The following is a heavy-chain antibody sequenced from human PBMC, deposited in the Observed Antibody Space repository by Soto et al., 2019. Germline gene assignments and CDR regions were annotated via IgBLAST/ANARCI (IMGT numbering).Heavy chain of an antibody. Sequence: ASVKVSCKASGYTFTGYYMHWVRQAPGQGLEWMGWINPNSGGTNYAQKFQGWVTMTRDTSISTAYMELSRLRSEDTAVYYCARERTGTTSMDVWGQGTTVTVSS. CDR3: ARERTGTTSMDV. CDR2: INPNSGGT. D-gene: IGHD1-1*01. CDR1: GYTFTGYY. J-gene: IGHJ6*02. V-gene: IGHV1-2*04.